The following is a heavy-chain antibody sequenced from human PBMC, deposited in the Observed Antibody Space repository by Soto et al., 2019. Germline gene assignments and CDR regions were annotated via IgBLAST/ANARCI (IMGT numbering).Heavy chain of an antibody. Sequence: QVQLVGSGGGVVQPGRSLRLSCAASGFTFTKYAMHWVRQAPGKGLEWVAGLSPDGRNKYYTDSVKGRFTISRDNSKNTLYLETNSLRGEDTAVYYCARGDGYNYFDNWDQGTLVTVSS. D-gene: IGHD5-12*01. CDR1: GFTFTKYA. J-gene: IGHJ4*02. V-gene: IGHV3-30*04. CDR2: LSPDGRNK. CDR3: ARGDGYNYFDN.